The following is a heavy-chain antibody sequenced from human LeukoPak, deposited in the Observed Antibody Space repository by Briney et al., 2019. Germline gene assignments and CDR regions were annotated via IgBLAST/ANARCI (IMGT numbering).Heavy chain of an antibody. CDR1: GFTFSSYA. Sequence: GGSLRLSCAASGFTFSSYAMSWVRQAPGKGLEWVSAISSSGGSTYYAYAVKGRVTISRDNYKNTLFLQMNMRRTENAAVYYCAKDWIYIAYPTGPIWGQGTLVTVSS. CDR3: AKDWIYIAYPTGPI. J-gene: IGHJ4*02. D-gene: IGHD1-14*01. V-gene: IGHV3-23*01. CDR2: ISSSGGST.